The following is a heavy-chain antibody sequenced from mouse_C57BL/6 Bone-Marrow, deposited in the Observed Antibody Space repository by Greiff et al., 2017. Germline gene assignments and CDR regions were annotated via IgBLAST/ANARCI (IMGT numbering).Heavy chain of an antibody. CDR1: GYTFTSYW. CDR2: IDPSDSYT. V-gene: IGHV1-69*01. CDR3: ARGRQFAY. J-gene: IGHJ3*01. Sequence: QVQLQQPGAELVMPGASVKLSCKASGYTFTSYWMHWVKQRPGQGLEWIGEIDPSDSYTNYNQKFKGKSTLTVDKSSSTAYMQLSSLTSEDSAVYYCARGRQFAYWGQGTLVTVSA. D-gene: IGHD6-1*01.